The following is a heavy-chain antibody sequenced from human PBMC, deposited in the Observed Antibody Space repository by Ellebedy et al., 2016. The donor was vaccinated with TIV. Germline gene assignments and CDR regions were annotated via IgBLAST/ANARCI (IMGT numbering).Heavy chain of an antibody. CDR1: GGSISRSSSY. V-gene: IGHV4-39*01. J-gene: IGHJ5*02. CDR2: IYFTGST. D-gene: IGHD3-10*01. CDR3: ARWFGELLYVRWFDP. Sequence: SETLSLTCTVSGGSISRSSSYWGWIRQPPGKGLEWLGSIYFTGSTFYNPSLKSRVTISLDTSKNPFSLKLSSVTVADTAVYYCARWFGELLYVRWFDPWGQGTLVTVSS.